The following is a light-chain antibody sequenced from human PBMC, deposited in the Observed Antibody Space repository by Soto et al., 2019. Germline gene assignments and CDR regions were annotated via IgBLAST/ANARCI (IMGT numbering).Light chain of an antibody. J-gene: IGKJ3*01. CDR2: GAS. CDR1: QTLTDSY. V-gene: IGKV3-20*01. Sequence: EIVLTQSPGTLSVSLGERATLSCKASQTLTDSYLAWYQLRPGQSPRLLIYGASVRATDIPDRFSGSGSGPDFTLTISRLEPEDFAVYFCHHYGNSPLFVFGPGTKVDFK. CDR3: HHYGNSPLFV.